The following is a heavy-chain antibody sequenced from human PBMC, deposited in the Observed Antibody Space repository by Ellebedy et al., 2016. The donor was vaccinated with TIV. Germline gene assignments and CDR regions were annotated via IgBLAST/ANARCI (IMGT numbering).Heavy chain of an antibody. V-gene: IGHV3-23*01. CDR1: GFTLKDHA. CDR2: ISGSGVNT. CDR3: AQANIAVVIAATFDN. J-gene: IGHJ4*02. D-gene: IGHD2-15*01. Sequence: PGGSLRLSCAASGFTLKDHAMSWVRQAPGKGLEWVSGISGSGVNTYYADSVKGRFTISRDNSEGTLYLQMDSLRSEDTAVYYCAQANIAVVIAATFDNWGQGARVTVSS.